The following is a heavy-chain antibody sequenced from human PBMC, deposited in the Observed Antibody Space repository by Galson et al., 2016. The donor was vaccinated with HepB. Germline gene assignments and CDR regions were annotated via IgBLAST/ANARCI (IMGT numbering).Heavy chain of an antibody. CDR2: TSWNSGSI. Sequence: SLRLSCAASGFTFSSYAMGWVRQGPGKGLEWVSGTSWNSGSIGYADSVKGRFTISRDNDKNSLHLQMNILRAEDTALYYCARGRGSNWRDAFDIWGQGTMVTVSS. CDR3: ARGRGSNWRDAFDI. V-gene: IGHV3-9*01. D-gene: IGHD6-13*01. CDR1: GFTFSSYA. J-gene: IGHJ3*02.